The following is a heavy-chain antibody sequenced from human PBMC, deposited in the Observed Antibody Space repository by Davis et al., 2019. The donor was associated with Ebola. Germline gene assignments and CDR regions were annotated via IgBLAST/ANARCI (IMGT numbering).Heavy chain of an antibody. D-gene: IGHD1-26*01. Sequence: PSETLSLTCTVSGGSINNHYWSWIRQPPGQGLEWVGNIYYSGITDYNPSLRSRVTISVDTSKNRFSLKLTSLTAADTAVYYCASDTFGTYGERGYFDQWGQGTLVTVSS. V-gene: IGHV4-59*11. CDR3: ASDTFGTYGERGYFDQ. J-gene: IGHJ4*02. CDR2: IYYSGIT. CDR1: GGSINNHY.